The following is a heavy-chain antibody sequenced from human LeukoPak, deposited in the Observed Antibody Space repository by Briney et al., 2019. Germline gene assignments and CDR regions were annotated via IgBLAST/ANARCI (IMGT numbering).Heavy chain of an antibody. J-gene: IGHJ4*02. CDR2: IYYSGST. CDR1: GGSISSYY. D-gene: IGHD5-18*01. CDR3: ASLTADDVPRRGYSYENYLDC. Sequence: SETLSLTCTVSGGSISSYYWSWIRQPPGKGLEWIGYIYYSGSTNYNPSLKSRVTISVDTSKNQFSLKLSSVTAADTAVYYCASLTADDVPRRGYSYENYLDCWGQGTLVTVSS. V-gene: IGHV4-59*01.